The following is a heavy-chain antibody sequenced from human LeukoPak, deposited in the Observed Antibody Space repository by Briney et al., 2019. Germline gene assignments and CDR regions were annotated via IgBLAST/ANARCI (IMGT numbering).Heavy chain of an antibody. Sequence: ASVKVSCKASGYTFTGYYMHWVRQAPGQGLKWMGWINPNSGDTNYAQKFQGRVTMTRDMSTSTVYMELSSLRSEDTAVYYCARERGGGSSSPYDYWGQGTLVTVSS. CDR2: INPNSGDT. CDR1: GYTFTGYY. J-gene: IGHJ4*02. D-gene: IGHD6-13*01. V-gene: IGHV1-2*02. CDR3: ARERGGGSSSPYDY.